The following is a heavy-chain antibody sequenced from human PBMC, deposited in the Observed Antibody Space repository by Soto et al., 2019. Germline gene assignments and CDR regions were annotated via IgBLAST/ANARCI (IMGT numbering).Heavy chain of an antibody. D-gene: IGHD5-18*01. Sequence: ASVKVSCKASGYTFTHYYIDWVRQAPGQGLEWMGIINPNGGITTYAQKFRAGFSMTRDTSTSTVYLELSSLRSEDSAVYYCATSVNSAMAFDYWGQGTLVTVSS. CDR3: ATSVNSAMAFDY. V-gene: IGHV1-46*01. CDR2: INPNGGIT. CDR1: GYTFTHYY. J-gene: IGHJ4*02.